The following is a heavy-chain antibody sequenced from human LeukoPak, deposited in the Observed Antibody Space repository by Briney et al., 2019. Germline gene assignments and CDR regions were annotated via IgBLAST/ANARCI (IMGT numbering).Heavy chain of an antibody. V-gene: IGHV4-59*08. CDR1: GGSISSYY. Sequence: SETLSLTCTVSGGSISSYYWSWIRQPPGKGLEWIGYIYYSGSTNYNPSLKSRVTISVNTSKNQFSLKLSSVTAADTAVYYCARRNRYCSSNSCGGFGYWGQGTLVTVSS. CDR2: IYYSGST. J-gene: IGHJ4*02. CDR3: ARRNRYCSSNSCGGFGY. D-gene: IGHD2-2*01.